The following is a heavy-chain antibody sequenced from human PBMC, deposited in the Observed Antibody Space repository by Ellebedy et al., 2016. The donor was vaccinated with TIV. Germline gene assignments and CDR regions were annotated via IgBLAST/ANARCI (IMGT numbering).Heavy chain of an antibody. CDR2: INHSGST. CDR1: GGSFSGYS. CDR3: ARGRRFFYYYGMDV. D-gene: IGHD3-3*01. J-gene: IGHJ6*02. V-gene: IGHV4-34*01. Sequence: MPSETLSLTCAVYGGSFSGYSWSWIRQSPGQGLEWIGEINHSGSTNYNPSLKSRVTISVDTSKNQFSLKLSSVTAADTAVYYCARGRRFFYYYGMDVWGQGTTVTVSS.